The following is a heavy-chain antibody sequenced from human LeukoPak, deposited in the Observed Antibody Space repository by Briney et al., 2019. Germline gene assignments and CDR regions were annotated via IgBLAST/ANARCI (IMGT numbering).Heavy chain of an antibody. Sequence: PGGSMRLSCAASGFTFNNYAMSWVRQAPGKGLGWVSLVSSSGDKTYYPESVKGRFTISRDDSKNTLYLQMNSLRAEDTAVYYCANYGRHFASWGQGTLVTVSP. CDR3: ANYGRHFAS. CDR2: VSSSGDKT. CDR1: GFTFNNYA. V-gene: IGHV3-23*01. J-gene: IGHJ4*02. D-gene: IGHD4-17*01.